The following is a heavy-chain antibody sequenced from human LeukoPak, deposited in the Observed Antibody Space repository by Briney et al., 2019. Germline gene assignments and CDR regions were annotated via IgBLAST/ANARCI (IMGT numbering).Heavy chain of an antibody. J-gene: IGHJ6*03. Sequence: GGSLRLSCAASGFTFSTYAMAWVRQAPGKGLEWVSSISPSGGDTYYADSVRGRFTTSRDNSKNTLYLQMNSLRAEDTAVYYCAKDARGYSGYDWDYYYMDVWGKGTTVTVSS. CDR2: ISPSGGDT. V-gene: IGHV3-23*01. CDR1: GFTFSTYA. D-gene: IGHD5-12*01. CDR3: AKDARGYSGYDWDYYYMDV.